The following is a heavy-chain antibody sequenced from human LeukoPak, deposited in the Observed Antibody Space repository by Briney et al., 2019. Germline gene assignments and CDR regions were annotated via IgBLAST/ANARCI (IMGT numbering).Heavy chain of an antibody. D-gene: IGHD6-13*01. CDR1: GFTFSSYS. J-gene: IGHJ4*02. V-gene: IGHV3-21*01. CDR2: ISSSSYI. Sequence: GGSLRLSCAASGFTFSSYSMNWVRQAPGKGLEWVSSISSSSYIYYADSLKGRFTISRDNAKNSLYLQMNSLRAEDTAVYYCARARGRSSWPHTLFDYWGQGTLVTVSS. CDR3: ARARGRSSWPHTLFDY.